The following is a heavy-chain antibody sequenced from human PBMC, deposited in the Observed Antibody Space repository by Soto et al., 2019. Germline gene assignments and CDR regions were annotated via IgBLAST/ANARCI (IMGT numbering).Heavy chain of an antibody. J-gene: IGHJ4*02. CDR1: GFTVSSYG. CDR3: AKELFPQRVFDSSSPGGDY. Sequence: PGGSLRLSCAASGFTVSSYGIHWVRQPPGKGLEWVAVISYDGSHKFYADSVKGRFTLSRDVSKGTLYLQMNSLRAEDTAVYYCAKELFPQRVFDSSSPGGDYGGPGPGVTFPS. D-gene: IGHD3-22*01. V-gene: IGHV3-30*18. CDR2: ISYDGSHK.